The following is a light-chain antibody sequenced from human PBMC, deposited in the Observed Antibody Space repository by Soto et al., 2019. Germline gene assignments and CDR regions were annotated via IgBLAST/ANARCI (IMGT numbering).Light chain of an antibody. CDR2: GAS. CDR3: QQYGSAPWT. Sequence: EILMTQSPATLSVSPGERVTLSCRASQSVSSNLAWYQQKPGQAPRLLIYGASTRATGIPARFSGSGSGTEFTLTISSLQSEDFAVYYCQQYGSAPWTFGQGTKVEIK. CDR1: QSVSSN. J-gene: IGKJ1*01. V-gene: IGKV3-15*01.